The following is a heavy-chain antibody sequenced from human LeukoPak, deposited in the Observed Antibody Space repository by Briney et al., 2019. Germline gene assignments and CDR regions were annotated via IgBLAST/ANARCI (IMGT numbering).Heavy chain of an antibody. Sequence: TGGSLRLSCAASGFTFSSYSMNWVRQAPGKGLEWVSSISSSSSYIYYADSVKGRFTISRDNSKNTLYLQMNSLRAEDTAVYYCAKSKHTGYSSSWYWGLFDYWGQGTLVTVSS. D-gene: IGHD6-13*01. CDR2: ISSSSSYI. V-gene: IGHV3-21*04. CDR1: GFTFSSYS. J-gene: IGHJ4*02. CDR3: AKSKHTGYSSSWYWGLFDY.